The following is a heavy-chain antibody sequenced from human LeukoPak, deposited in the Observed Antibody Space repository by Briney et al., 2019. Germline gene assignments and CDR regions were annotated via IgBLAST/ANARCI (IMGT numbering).Heavy chain of an antibody. Sequence: SETLSLTCAVYGGSFSGYYWSWIRQPPGKGLEWIGEINHSGSTNYNPSLKSRVTISVDTSKNQFSLKLSSVTAADTAVYYCARGRHCTNGVCYRNYYYYMDVWGKGTTVTVSS. CDR3: ARGRHCTNGVCYRNYYYYMDV. CDR2: INHSGST. CDR1: GGSFSGYY. D-gene: IGHD2-8*01. J-gene: IGHJ6*03. V-gene: IGHV4-34*01.